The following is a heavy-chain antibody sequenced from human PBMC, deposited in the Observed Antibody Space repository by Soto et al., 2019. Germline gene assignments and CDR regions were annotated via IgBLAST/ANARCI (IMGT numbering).Heavy chain of an antibody. Sequence: SETLSLTCTVSGGSISSYYWSWIRQPPGKGLEWIGYIYYSGSTNHNPSLKSRVTISVDTSKNQFSLKLSSVTAADTAVYYCARAGPFYGSGSYYANNWFDPWGQGTLVTVSS. J-gene: IGHJ5*02. CDR3: ARAGPFYGSGSYYANNWFDP. V-gene: IGHV4-59*01. CDR1: GGSISSYY. CDR2: IYYSGST. D-gene: IGHD3-10*01.